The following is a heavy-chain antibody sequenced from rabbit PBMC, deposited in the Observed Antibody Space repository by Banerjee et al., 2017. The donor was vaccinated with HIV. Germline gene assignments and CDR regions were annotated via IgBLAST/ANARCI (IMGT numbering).Heavy chain of an antibody. Sequence: QEQLEESGGDLVKPEGSLTLTCKASGFTLSSYWMWWVRQAPGKGLEWIACIGAGSSGTTYYASWAKGRFTISKTSSTTVTLQMTSLTAADTATYFCARDLAGVIGWNFGLWGPGTLVTVS. V-gene: IGHV1S45*01. CDR2: IGAGSSGTT. J-gene: IGHJ4*01. CDR3: ARDLAGVIGWNFGL. CDR1: GFTLSSYW. D-gene: IGHD4-1*01.